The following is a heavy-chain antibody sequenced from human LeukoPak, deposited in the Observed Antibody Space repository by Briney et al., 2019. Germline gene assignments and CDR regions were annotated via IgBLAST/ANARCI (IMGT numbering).Heavy chain of an antibody. CDR2: ISANGGST. CDR1: GFIISDYA. V-gene: IGHV3-64D*06. D-gene: IGHD6-13*01. Sequence: GGSLTLSCSASGFIISDYAMHWVRQAPGKGLEYVSAISANGGSTYYEDFVKGRFTISRDTSKNTLYLQMSSLRAEDTAMYHGGKDLYKGDSASWYFFHYWGQGTLVTVSS. CDR3: GKDLYKGDSASWYFFHY. J-gene: IGHJ4*02.